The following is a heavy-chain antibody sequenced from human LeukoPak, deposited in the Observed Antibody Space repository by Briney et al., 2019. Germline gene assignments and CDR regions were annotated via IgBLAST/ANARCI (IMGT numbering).Heavy chain of an antibody. Sequence: GGSLRLSCAASGFTFSSYWMHWVRQDLGKRLVWVSRINSDGTSTSYADSEKGRFTISRDKGKNTLYLQMNSLRDEDTAVYYCARVGSSGWYAFDIWGQGTMVTVSS. J-gene: IGHJ3*02. CDR3: ARVGSSGWYAFDI. CDR2: INSDGTST. V-gene: IGHV3-74*01. CDR1: GFTFSSYW. D-gene: IGHD6-19*01.